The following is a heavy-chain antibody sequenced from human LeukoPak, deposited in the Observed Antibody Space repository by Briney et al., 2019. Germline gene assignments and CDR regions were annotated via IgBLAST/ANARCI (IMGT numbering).Heavy chain of an antibody. Sequence: PGGSLRLSCAASGFTFSSYWIHWVRQAPGQGLVWVSGISGDKSHTAYADSVKGRFTISRDNAKNTLHLQMNSLRDEDTAVYYCATATFYATSGYFPSWGQGTLVTVSS. CDR3: ATATFYATSGYFPS. CDR1: GFTFSSYW. J-gene: IGHJ5*02. CDR2: ISGDKSHT. V-gene: IGHV3-74*01. D-gene: IGHD3-22*01.